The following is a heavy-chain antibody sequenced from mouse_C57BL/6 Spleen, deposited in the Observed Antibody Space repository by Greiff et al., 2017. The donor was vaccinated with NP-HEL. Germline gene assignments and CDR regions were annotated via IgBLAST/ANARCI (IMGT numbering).Heavy chain of an antibody. D-gene: IGHD2-1*01. Sequence: QVQLQQPGAELVMPGASVKLSCKASGYTFTSYWMHWVKQRPGQGLEWIGEIDPSDSYTNYNQKFKGKSTLTVDKSSSTAYMQLSSLTSEDPAVYYCARNIYYDYHAMDYWGQGTSVTVSS. V-gene: IGHV1-69*01. CDR3: ARNIYYDYHAMDY. CDR2: IDPSDSYT. CDR1: GYTFTSYW. J-gene: IGHJ4*01.